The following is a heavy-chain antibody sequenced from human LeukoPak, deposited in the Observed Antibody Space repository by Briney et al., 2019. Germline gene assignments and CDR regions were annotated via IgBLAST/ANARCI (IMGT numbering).Heavy chain of an antibody. J-gene: IGHJ5*02. V-gene: IGHV1-18*01. CDR1: VYTFTSYG. D-gene: IGHD2-2*01. Sequence: ASVKVSCKASVYTFTSYGISWVRQAPGQGLEWMGWISAYNGNTNYAQKLQGRVTMTTDTSTSTAYMELRSLRSDDTAVYYCARDTPSIVVVPDNWFDPWGQGTLVTVSS. CDR3: ARDTPSIVVVPDNWFDP. CDR2: ISAYNGNT.